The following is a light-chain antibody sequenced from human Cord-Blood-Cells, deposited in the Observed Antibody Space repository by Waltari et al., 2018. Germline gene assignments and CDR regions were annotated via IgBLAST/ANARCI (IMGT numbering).Light chain of an antibody. CDR3: QQYKNWPPDT. Sequence: EIVMTQSPATLSVSPGARATRSCRASQSVSSNLAWYQQKPGQAPRLLIYGASTRATGIPARFSGSGSGTEFTLTISSLQSEDFAVYYCQQYKNWPPDTFGQGTKLEIK. V-gene: IGKV3-15*01. J-gene: IGKJ2*01. CDR1: QSVSSN. CDR2: GAS.